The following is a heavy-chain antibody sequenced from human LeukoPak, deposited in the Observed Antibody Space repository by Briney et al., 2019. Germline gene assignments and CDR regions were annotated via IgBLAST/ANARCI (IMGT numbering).Heavy chain of an antibody. Sequence: GGSLRLSCAASGFTFSSYEMNWVRQAPGMGLEWVSYISSSGSSIYYADSVKGRFTISRDNAKNSLYLQMNSLRAEDTAVYYCAKTYYYGSGSYYKFLDYWGQGTLVTVSS. J-gene: IGHJ4*02. D-gene: IGHD3-10*01. CDR3: AKTYYYGSGSYYKFLDY. CDR1: GFTFSSYE. V-gene: IGHV3-48*03. CDR2: ISSSGSSI.